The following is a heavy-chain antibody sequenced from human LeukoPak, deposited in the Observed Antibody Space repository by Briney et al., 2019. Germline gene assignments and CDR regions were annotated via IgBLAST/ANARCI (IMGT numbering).Heavy chain of an antibody. J-gene: IGHJ4*02. CDR1: GGSISSYY. Sequence: SETLSLTCTVSGGSISSYYWSRIRQPAGKGLEWIGRIYTSGSTNYNPSLKSRVTMSVDTSKNQFSLKLSSVTAADTAVYYCARDIAVAGTFDYWGQGTLVTVSS. CDR2: IYTSGST. CDR3: ARDIAVAGTFDY. V-gene: IGHV4-4*07. D-gene: IGHD6-19*01.